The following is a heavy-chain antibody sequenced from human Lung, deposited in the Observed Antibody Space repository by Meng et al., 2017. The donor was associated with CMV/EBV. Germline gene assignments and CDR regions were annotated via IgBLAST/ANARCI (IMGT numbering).Heavy chain of an antibody. J-gene: IGHJ6*02. D-gene: IGHD1-14*01. CDR1: GFIVSSKY. CDR2: IYTGGSA. Sequence: GESLKISCAVSGFIVSSKYMTWVRQTPRKGLEWVSIIYTGGSASYADSVKGRFTISRDNSKNTLYLQMNSLRAEDTAVYYCSTPAPPGITDKDYFYYGMDVWXQGTTVXVSS. CDR3: STPAPPGITDKDYFYYGMDV. V-gene: IGHV3-53*01.